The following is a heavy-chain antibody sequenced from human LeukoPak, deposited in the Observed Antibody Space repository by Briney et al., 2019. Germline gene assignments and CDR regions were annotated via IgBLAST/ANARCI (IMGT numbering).Heavy chain of an antibody. J-gene: IGHJ4*02. CDR3: VKDLMGSGDY. Sequence: GGSLRLSCSASGFTFSSYAMHWVRQAPGKGLQYVSSITSDGGSTYYAGSMKGRFTISRDNSKNTLYLHMSSLRPEDTAVYYCVKDLMGSGDYWGQGTLVTVSS. CDR1: GFTFSSYA. V-gene: IGHV3-64D*06. CDR2: ITSDGGST. D-gene: IGHD3-10*01.